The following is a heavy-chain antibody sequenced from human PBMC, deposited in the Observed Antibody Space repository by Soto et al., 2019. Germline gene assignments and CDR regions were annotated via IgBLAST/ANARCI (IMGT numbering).Heavy chain of an antibody. D-gene: IGHD2-15*01. CDR1: EFTFSSSW. Sequence: PGGSLRLSCVVSEFTFSSSWMPWVRQRPGKGLVWVSRINSDGSIARFAVYVKSGLTTSSENAKSMMYLQMNSLSAEDTAPYYCVTGWSEYWGQGTLVTVSS. J-gene: IGHJ4*02. CDR3: VTGWSEY. V-gene: IGHV3-74*01. CDR2: INSDGSIA.